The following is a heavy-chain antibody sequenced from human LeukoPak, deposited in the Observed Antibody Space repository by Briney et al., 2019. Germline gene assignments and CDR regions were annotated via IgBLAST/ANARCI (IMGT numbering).Heavy chain of an antibody. CDR1: GYSFTTYW. D-gene: IGHD2-21*02. Sequence: GEPLKISCKGSGYSFTTYWIGWVRQLPGKGLEWMAIIYPGDSKTRYSPSLQGQVTISADRSTSTAYLQWSSLKASDTAIYYCTRVTYAKGDYWGQGTVVTVSS. CDR3: TRVTYAKGDY. J-gene: IGHJ4*01. CDR2: IYPGDSKT. V-gene: IGHV5-51*01.